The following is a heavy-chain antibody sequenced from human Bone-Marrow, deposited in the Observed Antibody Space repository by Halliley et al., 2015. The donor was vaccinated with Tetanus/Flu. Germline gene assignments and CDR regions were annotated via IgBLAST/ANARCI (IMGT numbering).Heavy chain of an antibody. CDR3: ARSTYGSDWDPTVDYYFDY. J-gene: IGHJ4*02. V-gene: IGHV4-59*01. CDR2: YMGTT. D-gene: IGHD6-19*01. Sequence: YMGTTNSNPSPESRVTISRDTSKNQFSLNLRSVTSADTAVYYCARSTYGSDWDPTVDYYFDYWGQGILVTVSS.